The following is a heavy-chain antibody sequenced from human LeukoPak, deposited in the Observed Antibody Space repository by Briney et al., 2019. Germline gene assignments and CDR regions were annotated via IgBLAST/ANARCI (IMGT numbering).Heavy chain of an antibody. Sequence: SVKVSCKASGYTISNYGICWVRQAPGQGLEWMGWISAYNGNTNYAQKLQGRVIMTTDTSTSAFLMELRILTADDTVVYYCARFSFRSGKNAFDIWGQGTMVTVSS. CDR3: ARFSFRSGKNAFDI. V-gene: IGHV1-18*01. D-gene: IGHD3-3*01. J-gene: IGHJ3*02. CDR1: GYTISNYG. CDR2: ISAYNGNT.